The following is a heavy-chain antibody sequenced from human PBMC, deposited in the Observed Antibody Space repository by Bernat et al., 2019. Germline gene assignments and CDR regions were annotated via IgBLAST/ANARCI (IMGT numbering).Heavy chain of an antibody. CDR1: GYTFTHG. Sequence: QVQLVESGAEVKKPGASVKIPCKASGYTFTHGISWVRQAPGQGLEWMGWINAGNGNTKYSQKFQGRVTITRDTSASTAYMELSSLRSEDTAVYYCASLRYFDWLHYWGQGTLVTVSS. CDR2: INAGNGNT. J-gene: IGHJ4*02. D-gene: IGHD3-9*01. CDR3: ASLRYFDWLHY. V-gene: IGHV1-18*01.